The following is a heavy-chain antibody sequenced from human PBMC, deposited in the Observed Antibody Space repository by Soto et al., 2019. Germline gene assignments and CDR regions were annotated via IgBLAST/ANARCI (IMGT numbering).Heavy chain of an antibody. V-gene: IGHV3-7*01. CDR3: ARGHYYDFWSGYSFWFDP. CDR2: IKQDGSEK. D-gene: IGHD3-3*01. CDR1: GFTFSSYW. J-gene: IGHJ5*02. Sequence: PGGSLRLSCAASGFTFSSYWMSWVRQAPGKGLEWVANIKQDGSEKYYVDSVKGRFTISRDNAKNSLYLQMNSLRAEDTAVYYCARGHYYDFWSGYSFWFDPWGQGTLVTVSS.